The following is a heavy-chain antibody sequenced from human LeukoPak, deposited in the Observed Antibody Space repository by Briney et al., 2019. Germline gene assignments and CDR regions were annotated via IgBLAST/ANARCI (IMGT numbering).Heavy chain of an antibody. Sequence: GGSLRLSCAASGFTFSSYWMSWVRQAPGKGLEWVSSISSSSYIYYADSVKGRFTISRDNAKNSLYLQMNSLRAEDTAVYYCARGAWFDPWGQGTLVTVSS. J-gene: IGHJ5*02. CDR1: GFTFSSYW. CDR2: ISSSSYI. V-gene: IGHV3-21*01. CDR3: ARGAWFDP.